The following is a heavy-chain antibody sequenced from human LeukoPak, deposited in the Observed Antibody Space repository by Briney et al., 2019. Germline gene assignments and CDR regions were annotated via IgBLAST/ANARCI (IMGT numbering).Heavy chain of an antibody. Sequence: GGSLRLSCEASGFTFDDAAMHWVRQAPGRGLEWVSLINGDSTSTDYAESVKGRFTISRDNAKNSLYLEMNSLRVEDTAVYYCARDLGHTGYDLYDYWGQGTLVTVSS. CDR3: ARDLGHTGYDLYDY. CDR1: GFTFDDAA. J-gene: IGHJ4*02. D-gene: IGHD5-12*01. V-gene: IGHV3-20*04. CDR2: INGDSTST.